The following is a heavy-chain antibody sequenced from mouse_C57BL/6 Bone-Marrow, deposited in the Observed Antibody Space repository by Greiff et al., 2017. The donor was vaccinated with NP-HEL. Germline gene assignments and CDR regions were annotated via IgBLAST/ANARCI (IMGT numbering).Heavy chain of an antibody. J-gene: IGHJ2*01. Sequence: EVKLVESGGGLVKPGGSLKLSCAASGFTFSSYAMSWVRQTPEKRLEWVATISDGGSYTYYPDNVKGRFTISRDNAKNNLYLQMSHLKYEDTAMYYCAREGLPFDYWGQGTTLTVSS. CDR3: AREGLPFDY. CDR1: GFTFSSYA. CDR2: ISDGGSYT. D-gene: IGHD2-2*01. V-gene: IGHV5-4*01.